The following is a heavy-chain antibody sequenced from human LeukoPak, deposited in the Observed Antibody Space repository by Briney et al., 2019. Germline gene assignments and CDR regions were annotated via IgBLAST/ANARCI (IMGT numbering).Heavy chain of an antibody. V-gene: IGHV4-30-2*01. CDR3: ARGHYDSSGYSTFPFDY. J-gene: IGHJ4*02. D-gene: IGHD3-22*01. Sequence: SETLSLTCAVSGGSISSGGYSWSWIRQPPGKGLEWIGYIYHSGSTYYNPSLKSRVTISVDRSKNQFSLKLSSVTAADTAVYYCARGHYDSSGYSTFPFDYWGQGTLVTVSS. CDR2: IYHSGST. CDR1: GGSISSGGYS.